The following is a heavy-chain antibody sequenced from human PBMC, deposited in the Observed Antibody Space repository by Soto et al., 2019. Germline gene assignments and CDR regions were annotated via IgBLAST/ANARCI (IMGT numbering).Heavy chain of an antibody. CDR3: VRDDFGLGIDY. CDR1: GGSISSYY. CDR2: INYSGST. J-gene: IGHJ4*02. D-gene: IGHD1-26*01. Sequence: SETLSLTCTVSGGSISSYYWSWIRQPPGKGLEWIGYINYSGSTTYNPSLRSRVTISVDTSKNQLSLKLSSVTAEDTAVYYCVRDDFGLGIDYWGLGTLVTVSS. V-gene: IGHV4-59*12.